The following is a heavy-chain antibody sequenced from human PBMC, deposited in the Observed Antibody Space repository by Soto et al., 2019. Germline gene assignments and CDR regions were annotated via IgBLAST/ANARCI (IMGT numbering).Heavy chain of an antibody. CDR2: IYYSGST. V-gene: IGHV4-39*01. D-gene: IGHD1-26*01. J-gene: IGHJ4*02. Sequence: QLQLQESGPGLVKPSETLSLTFTVSGGSISSSSYYWGWIRQPPGKGLEWIGSIYYSGSTYYNPSLKRLVTISVDTSKIQFSLTLSSVPAEDTAVYYCARLTGHSGSPLYYWGQGTLVTVSS. CDR1: GGSISSSSYY. CDR3: ARLTGHSGSPLYY.